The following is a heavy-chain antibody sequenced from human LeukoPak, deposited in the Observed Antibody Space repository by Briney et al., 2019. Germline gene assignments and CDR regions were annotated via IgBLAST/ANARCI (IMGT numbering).Heavy chain of an antibody. J-gene: IGHJ3*02. Sequence: GASVKVSCKASGYTFTGYYMHWVRQAPGRGLEWMGWINPNSGGTNYAQKFQGRVTMTRDTSISTAYMELSRLRSDDTAVYYCARIGIYGDYVPDAFDIWGQGTMVTVSS. CDR1: GYTFTGYY. CDR2: INPNSGGT. CDR3: ARIGIYGDYVPDAFDI. V-gene: IGHV1-2*02. D-gene: IGHD4-17*01.